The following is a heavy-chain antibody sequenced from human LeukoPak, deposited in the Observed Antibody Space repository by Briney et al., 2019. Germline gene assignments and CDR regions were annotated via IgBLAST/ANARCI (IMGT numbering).Heavy chain of an antibody. CDR2: MYPGDSDT. D-gene: IGHD3-22*01. CDR1: GYSFTSYW. Sequence: ESLKISCKGSGYSFTSYWIGWVRQMPGKGLEWMGIMYPGDSDTRYSPSFQGQVTISADKSISTAYLQWSSLKASDTAMYYCARQADYYDSSGPFYYYYGMDVWGQGTTVTVS. J-gene: IGHJ6*02. V-gene: IGHV5-51*01. CDR3: ARQADYYDSSGPFYYYYGMDV.